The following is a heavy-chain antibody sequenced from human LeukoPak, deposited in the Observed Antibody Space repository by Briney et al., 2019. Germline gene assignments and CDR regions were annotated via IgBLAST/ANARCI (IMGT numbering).Heavy chain of an antibody. V-gene: IGHV1-2*02. CDR2: INPNSGGT. D-gene: IGHD3-3*01. CDR1: GYTFTGYY. Sequence: ASVTVSCKASGYTFTGYYMHWVRQAPGQGLEWMGWINPNSGGTNYAQKFQGRVTMTRDTSISTAYMELSRLRSDDTAVYYCARDPLLAIFGVVTTYMDVWGKGTTATVSS. J-gene: IGHJ6*03. CDR3: ARDPLLAIFGVVTTYMDV.